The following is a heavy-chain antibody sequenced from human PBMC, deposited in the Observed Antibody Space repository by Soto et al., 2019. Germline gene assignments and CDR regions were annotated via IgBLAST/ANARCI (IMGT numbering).Heavy chain of an antibody. Sequence: LXLSCAAFVFRFSEHYMTWIRQAPGKGLEWVSKISSSGTTMYYADSVKGRFTVSRDNAQNSLYLQMNGLRAEDTAVYYCAGDPYSYGSAFWGQGTLVTVSS. CDR3: AGDPYSYGSAF. CDR1: VFRFSEHY. J-gene: IGHJ4*02. CDR2: ISSSGTTM. V-gene: IGHV3-11*01. D-gene: IGHD3-10*01.